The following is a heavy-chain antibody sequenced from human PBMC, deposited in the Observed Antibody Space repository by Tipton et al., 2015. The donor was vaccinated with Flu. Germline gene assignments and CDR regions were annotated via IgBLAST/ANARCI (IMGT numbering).Heavy chain of an antibody. CDR3: ARGPGYQLLSIYFQH. CDR1: GGSISSSSYY. D-gene: IGHD2-2*01. Sequence: TLSLTCTVSGGSISSSSYYWGWIRQPPGKGLEWIGSIYYSGNTYYNPSLKSRVTISVDTSKNQFSLKLSSVTAADTAVYYCARGPGYQLLSIYFQHWGQGTLVTVSS. J-gene: IGHJ1*01. V-gene: IGHV4-39*01. CDR2: IYYSGNT.